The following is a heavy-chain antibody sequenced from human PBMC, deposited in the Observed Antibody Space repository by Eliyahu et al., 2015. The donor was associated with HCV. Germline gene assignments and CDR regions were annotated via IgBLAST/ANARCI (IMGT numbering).Heavy chain of an antibody. Sequence: QVQLQESGPGLVKPSETLSLTCTVSGDSISTYYWSWVRQPPGKGLEWXGYIHYSGSAYYNPSLKSRVTISIDTSKTQFSLKLTSVTAADTAVYYCAKGSAVTDFQHWGQGTLVTVSS. V-gene: IGHV4-59*01. CDR1: GDSISTYY. J-gene: IGHJ1*01. CDR2: IHYSGSA. D-gene: IGHD4-23*01. CDR3: AKGSAVTDFQH.